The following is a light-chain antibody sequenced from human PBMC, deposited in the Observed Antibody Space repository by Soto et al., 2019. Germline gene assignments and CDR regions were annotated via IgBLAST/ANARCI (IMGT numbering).Light chain of an antibody. CDR1: SSNIGTGYD. J-gene: IGLJ1*01. CDR3: QSYDSSLSGYV. CDR2: RNS. V-gene: IGLV1-40*01. Sequence: QSVLTQPPSVSGAPGQRVTISCTGSSSNIGTGYDAHWYQQVPGTAPKLLIYRNSNRPSGVPDRFSGSKSGTSASLAITGLHAEDEADYYCQSYDSSLSGYVFGTGTKVTVL.